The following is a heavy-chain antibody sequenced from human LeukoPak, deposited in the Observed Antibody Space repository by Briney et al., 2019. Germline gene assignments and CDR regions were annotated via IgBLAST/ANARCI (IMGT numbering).Heavy chain of an antibody. D-gene: IGHD1-1*01. Sequence: GGSLRLSCAASGFTFSDYYMSGIRQAPGKGLEWVSYISSSSSYTKYGDSVKGRFTISRDNAKNSLYLQVNSLRAEDTAVYYCARGTGTTAYFDYWGQGTLVTVSS. CDR2: ISSSSSYT. V-gene: IGHV3-11*06. CDR3: ARGTGTTAYFDY. CDR1: GFTFSDYY. J-gene: IGHJ4*02.